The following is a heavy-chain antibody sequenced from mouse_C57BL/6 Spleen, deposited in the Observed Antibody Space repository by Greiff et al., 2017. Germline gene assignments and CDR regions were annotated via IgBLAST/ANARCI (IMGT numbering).Heavy chain of an antibody. V-gene: IGHV1-74*01. Sequence: QVQLQQPGAELVKPGASVKVSCKASGYTFTSYWMHWVKQRPGQGLEWIGRIHPSDSDTTYTQKFKGKATLTVDTSSSTAYLQLSSLTSEDSAVYYGAIDVGYGNYEFAYWGQGTLVTVSA. CDR3: AIDVGYGNYEFAY. D-gene: IGHD2-1*01. CDR2: IHPSDSDT. J-gene: IGHJ3*01. CDR1: GYTFTSYW.